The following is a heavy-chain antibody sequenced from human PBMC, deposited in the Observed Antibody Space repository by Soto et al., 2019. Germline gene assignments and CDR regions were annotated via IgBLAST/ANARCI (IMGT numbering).Heavy chain of an antibody. J-gene: IGHJ4*02. CDR1: GASISSTTRNNW. CDR3: ARMVGATLVDF. D-gene: IGHD1-26*01. CDR2: IYHSGST. Sequence: QVHLQESGPGLVRPSGTLSLTCAVSGASISSTTRNNWCSWVRQPPGKGLEWIGEIYHSGSTNYNPSLRSRVTMSLDKSKNQFSLRLTSVTAADTAVYYCARMVGATLVDFWGQGTLVTVSS. V-gene: IGHV4-4*02.